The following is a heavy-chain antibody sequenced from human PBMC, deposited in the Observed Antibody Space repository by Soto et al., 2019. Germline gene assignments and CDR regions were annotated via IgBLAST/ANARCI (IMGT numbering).Heavy chain of an antibody. D-gene: IGHD6-13*01. CDR3: ARDGIAEGYYYYGMDV. Sequence: PGGSLRLSCAASGFTFSSYGMHWVRQAPGKGLEWVAVIWYDGSNKYYADSVKGRFTISRDNSKNTLYLQMNSLRAEDTAVYYCARDGIAEGYYYYGMDVWGQGTTVTVSS. V-gene: IGHV3-33*01. CDR1: GFTFSSYG. CDR2: IWYDGSNK. J-gene: IGHJ6*02.